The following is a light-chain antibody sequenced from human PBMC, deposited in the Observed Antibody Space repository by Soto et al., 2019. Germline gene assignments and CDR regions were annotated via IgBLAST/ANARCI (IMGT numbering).Light chain of an antibody. Sequence: EIVLTQSPGTLSLSPGERATLSCRANQIVSSSYLAWYQQKPGQAPRLHIYGASHRAAGIPDRFSGSGSGTDFTLTISRLEPEDFALYYCQHYGNSLTYTFGQGTKLEIK. CDR1: QIVSSSY. CDR3: QHYGNSLTYT. J-gene: IGKJ2*01. V-gene: IGKV3-20*01. CDR2: GAS.